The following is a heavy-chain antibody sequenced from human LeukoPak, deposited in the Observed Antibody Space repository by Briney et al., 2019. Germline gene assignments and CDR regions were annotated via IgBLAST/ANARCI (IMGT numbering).Heavy chain of an antibody. Sequence: PSETLSVTCTVSGGSVSSGDYYWSWIRQPPGKGLEWIGSIYYSGSTYYNPSLKSRVTISVDTSKNQFSLNLRSVTAADTAVYYCARDRYKNYYGMDVWGKGTTVTVSS. V-gene: IGHV4-30-4*01. D-gene: IGHD1-1*01. CDR2: IYYSGST. CDR3: ARDRYKNYYGMDV. CDR1: GGSVSSGDYY. J-gene: IGHJ6*04.